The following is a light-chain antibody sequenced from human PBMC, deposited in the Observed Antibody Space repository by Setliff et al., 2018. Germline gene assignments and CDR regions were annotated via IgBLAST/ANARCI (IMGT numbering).Light chain of an antibody. V-gene: IGLV1-44*01. CDR2: RNN. J-gene: IGLJ1*01. CDR3: SSYAGSPYV. CDR1: SSNIGSNT. Sequence: QSVLTQPPSASGTPGQRVTISCSGSSSNIGSNTVNWYQQLPGTAPKLLIYRNNQRPSGVPDRFSGSKSGTSASLAISGLQSEDEADYYCSSYAGSPYVFGTGTKVTVL.